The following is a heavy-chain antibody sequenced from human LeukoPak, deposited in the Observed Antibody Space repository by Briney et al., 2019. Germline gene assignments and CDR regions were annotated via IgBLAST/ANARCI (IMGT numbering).Heavy chain of an antibody. CDR1: GFTFSTYA. CDR2: ISGSGDRT. D-gene: IGHD3-22*01. CDR3: AKDLAYDSTDYHVVFDC. J-gene: IGHJ4*02. V-gene: IGHV3-23*01. Sequence: GGSLRLSCAASGFTFSTYAMSWVRQAPGKGLEWVSAISGSGDRTYHADSVKGRFTTSRDNSKNTLYLQMNSLRAEDTAIYYCAKDLAYDSTDYHVVFDCWGQGTLVTVSS.